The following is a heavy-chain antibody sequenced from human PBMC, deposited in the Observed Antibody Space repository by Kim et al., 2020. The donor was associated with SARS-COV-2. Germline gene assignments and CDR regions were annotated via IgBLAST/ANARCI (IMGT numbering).Heavy chain of an antibody. CDR3: AREEGVPTAGDYYYGMDV. V-gene: IGHV4-39*07. CDR2: IYYSGST. D-gene: IGHD6-13*01. Sequence: SETLSLTCTVSGGSISSSSYYWGWIRQPPGKGLEWIGSIYYSGSTYYNPSLKSRVTISVDTSKNQFSLKLSSVTAADTAVYYCAREEGVPTAGDYYYGMDVWGQGTTVTVSS. J-gene: IGHJ6*02. CDR1: GGSISSSSYY.